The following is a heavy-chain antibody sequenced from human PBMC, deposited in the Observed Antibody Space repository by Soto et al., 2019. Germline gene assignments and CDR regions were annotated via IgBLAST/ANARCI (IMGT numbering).Heavy chain of an antibody. V-gene: IGHV1-46*01. CDR3: ARDTSSCALNGMDV. CDR1: GCAITRYY. CDR2: INPGGGSA. Sequence: QVDLVQSGAEVKKPGASVTISCKAYGCAITRYYIHWVRQAPGRGLEWMGIINPGGGSASYAQKFQDRVTIDKDTSTGTVYMDLRSLRTADTAVYYCARDTSSCALNGMDVWGQGTTVNVS. J-gene: IGHJ6*02. D-gene: IGHD2-15*01.